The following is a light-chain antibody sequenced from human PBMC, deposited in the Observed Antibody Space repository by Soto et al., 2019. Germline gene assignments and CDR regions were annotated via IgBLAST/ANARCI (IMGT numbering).Light chain of an antibody. CDR1: QGISSS. Sequence: DIQLTQSPSFLSASVGDRVTITCRASQGISSSLAWYQQKPGKASNLLIYAASTLQSGVPSRFSGSGSGTEFTLTITSLQPEDFATYYCQQLNSYPLTFGQGTRLEIK. CDR3: QQLNSYPLT. V-gene: IGKV1-9*01. CDR2: AAS. J-gene: IGKJ5*01.